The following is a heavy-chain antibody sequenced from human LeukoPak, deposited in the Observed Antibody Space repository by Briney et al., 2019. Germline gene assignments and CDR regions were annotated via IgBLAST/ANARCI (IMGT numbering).Heavy chain of an antibody. D-gene: IGHD3-10*01. J-gene: IGHJ4*02. V-gene: IGHV1-18*01. Sequence: GASVKVSCMASGYTFTSYGISWVRQAPGQGLEWMGWISVYNGNTNYAQKFQGRVTMTTDTSTSTAYMELRSLRSDDTAVYYCASPADDYYGSATAFDYWGQGTLVTVSS. CDR3: ASPADDYYGSATAFDY. CDR2: ISVYNGNT. CDR1: GYTFTSYG.